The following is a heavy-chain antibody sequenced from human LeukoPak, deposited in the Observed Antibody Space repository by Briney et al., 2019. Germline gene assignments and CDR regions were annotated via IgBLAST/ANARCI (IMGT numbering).Heavy chain of an antibody. V-gene: IGHV3-30*02. Sequence: GGSLRLSCAASGFTSSSYGMHWVRQPPGKGLEWVAFIRYDGSNKYYADSVKGRFTISRDNSRDTLHLQMNSLRAEDTAVYYCAKDNYDYGDYDGGDYWGQGTLVTVSS. CDR3: AKDNYDYGDYDGGDY. J-gene: IGHJ4*02. CDR1: GFTSSSYG. D-gene: IGHD4-17*01. CDR2: IRYDGSNK.